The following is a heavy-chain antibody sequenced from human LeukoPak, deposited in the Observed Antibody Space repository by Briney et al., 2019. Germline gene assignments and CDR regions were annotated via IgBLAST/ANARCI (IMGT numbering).Heavy chain of an antibody. J-gene: IGHJ4*02. CDR1: GGSISSYY. Sequence: SETLSLTCTVSGGSISSYYWSWMRQPPGKGLEWIGYIYYSGSTNYNPSLKSRVTISVDTSKNQFSLKLSSVTAADTAVYYCASPLYRDGYNTIDYWGQGTLVTVSS. V-gene: IGHV4-59*08. CDR2: IYYSGST. CDR3: ASPLYRDGYNTIDY. D-gene: IGHD5-24*01.